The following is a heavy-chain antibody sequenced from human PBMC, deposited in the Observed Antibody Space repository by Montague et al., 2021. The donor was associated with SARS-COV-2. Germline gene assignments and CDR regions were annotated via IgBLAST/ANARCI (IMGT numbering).Heavy chain of an antibody. CDR2: ISWDGGTT. CDR1: GFTFHDYA. CDR3: VRDMACSGVYNGEAFDL. D-gene: IGHD6-19*01. J-gene: IGHJ3*01. V-gene: IGHV3-9*01. Sequence: SLRLSCAASGFTFHDYALHWVRQAPGKGLEWVSGISWDGGTTGYADSVKGRFTISRDNANKTLYLQMNSLRAEDTALYYCVRDMACSGVYNGEAFDLWGQGTMVTVSS.